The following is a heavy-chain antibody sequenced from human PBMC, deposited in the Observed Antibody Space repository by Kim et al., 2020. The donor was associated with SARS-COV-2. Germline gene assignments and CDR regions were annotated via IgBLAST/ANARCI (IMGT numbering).Heavy chain of an antibody. CDR1: GGSITSNTYY. J-gene: IGHJ4*02. CDR3: ARFKGGGDY. Sequence: SETLSLTCTVSGGSITSNTYYWGWIRQPPGKGLEWIASIYYSGSTYYNPSLQSRVTISVDTSKNQFSLKLSSVTAADTAVYYCARFKGGGDYWGQGTLVTVFS. CDR2: IYYSGST. V-gene: IGHV4-39*01. D-gene: IGHD3-16*01.